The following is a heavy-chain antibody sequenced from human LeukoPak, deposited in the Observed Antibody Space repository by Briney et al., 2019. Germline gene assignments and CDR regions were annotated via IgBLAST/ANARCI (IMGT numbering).Heavy chain of an antibody. Sequence: GGSLRLSCAASGFTFSSYAMSWVRQAPGKGLEWVSGIGGGDGAFYADSVKGRFTISRDNSKNTLYLQMNSLRAEDTAVYYCAKDPRTVGIQLWSTWGQGALVTVSS. CDR2: IGGGDGA. V-gene: IGHV3-23*01. J-gene: IGHJ4*02. CDR3: AKDPRTVGIQLWST. CDR1: GFTFSSYA. D-gene: IGHD5-18*01.